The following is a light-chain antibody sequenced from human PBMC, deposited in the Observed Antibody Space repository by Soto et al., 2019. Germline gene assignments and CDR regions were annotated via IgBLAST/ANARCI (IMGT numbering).Light chain of an antibody. J-gene: IGKJ2*01. V-gene: IGKV3-20*01. Sequence: EIVLTQSPGTVSLSPGERATLSCRASQSVSRRNLAWYRQKPGQAPSLLIFGASNRATGIPDRFSDSGSGTDFTLTISRLEPEDCAVYYCLRYGDSPPAYTFGQGTKLDIK. CDR2: GAS. CDR1: QSVSRRN. CDR3: LRYGDSPPAYT.